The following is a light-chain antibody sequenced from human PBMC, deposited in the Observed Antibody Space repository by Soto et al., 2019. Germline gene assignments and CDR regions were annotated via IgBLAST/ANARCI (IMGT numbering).Light chain of an antibody. CDR1: QSVSSSY. J-gene: IGKJ5*01. V-gene: IGKV3-20*01. CDR2: GAS. Sequence: EIVLTQSPGTLSLSPGERSTLSCRASQSVSSSYLAWYQQKPGQAPXLXXYGASSRATGIPDRFSGSGSGTDFTLPISRLEPEDFATYYCQQSYSTPPITFGQGTRLEIK. CDR3: QQSYSTPPIT.